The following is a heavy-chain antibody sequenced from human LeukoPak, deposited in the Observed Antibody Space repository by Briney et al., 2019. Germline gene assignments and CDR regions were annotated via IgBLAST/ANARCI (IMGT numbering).Heavy chain of an antibody. CDR3: ARWITGTFDY. Sequence: PGGSLRLSCAASGFTFSDHYMCWIRQAPGKGLEWVSYISSSGSTIYYADSVKGRFSISRDNAKNSLYLQMNSLRAEDTAVYYYARWITGTFDYWGQGTLVTVSS. V-gene: IGHV3-11*01. CDR1: GFTFSDHY. CDR2: ISSSGSTI. J-gene: IGHJ4*02. D-gene: IGHD1-7*01.